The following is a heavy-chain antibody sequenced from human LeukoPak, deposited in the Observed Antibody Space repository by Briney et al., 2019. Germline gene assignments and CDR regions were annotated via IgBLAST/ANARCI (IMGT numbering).Heavy chain of an antibody. V-gene: IGHV3-30*02. CDR3: AKDRGYFDY. Sequence: GGSLRLSCAASGLIFSNYGMHWVRQAPGKGLEWVAFVRYDGSDKYYADSVKGRFTISRDNSENTLFLQMNSLRAEDTAVYYCAKDRGYFDYWGQGTLVTVSS. J-gene: IGHJ4*02. CDR1: GLIFSNYG. CDR2: VRYDGSDK.